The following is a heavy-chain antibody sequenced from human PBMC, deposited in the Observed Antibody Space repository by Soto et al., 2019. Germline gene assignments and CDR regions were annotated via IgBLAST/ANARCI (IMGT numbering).Heavy chain of an antibody. CDR2: IKSKTDGGTT. CDR3: TTDDAWGYCSSTSCQLGLNYFDY. Sequence: GGSLRLSCAASGFTFSSYAMSWVRQAPGKGLEWVGRIKSKTDGGTTDYAAPVKGRFTISRDDSKNTLYLQMNSLKTEDTAVYYCTTDDAWGYCSSTSCQLGLNYFDYWGQGTLVTVSS. V-gene: IGHV3-15*01. CDR1: GFTFSSYA. J-gene: IGHJ4*02. D-gene: IGHD2-2*01.